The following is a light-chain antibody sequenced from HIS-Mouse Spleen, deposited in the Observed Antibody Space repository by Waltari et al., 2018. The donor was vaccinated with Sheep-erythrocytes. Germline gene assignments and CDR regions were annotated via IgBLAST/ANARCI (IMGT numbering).Light chain of an antibody. CDR1: SSDVGSYNL. CDR3: CSYAGSSTYWV. CDR2: EGS. Sequence: QSALTPPASVAGSPGPSIPIPCPGTSSDVGSYNLFSWYQQHPGKAPKLMIYEGSKRPSGVSNRFSGSKSGNTASLTISGLQAEDEADYYCCSYAGSSTYWVFGGGTKLTVL. V-gene: IGLV2-23*01. J-gene: IGLJ3*02.